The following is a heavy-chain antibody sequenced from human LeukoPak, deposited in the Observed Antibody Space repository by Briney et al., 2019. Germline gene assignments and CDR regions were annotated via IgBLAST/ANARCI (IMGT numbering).Heavy chain of an antibody. Sequence: SGPALVKPTQTLTLTCTFSGFSLSTSGMCVNWIRQPPGKALEGLARIDWDEDKYYSTSLKTRLTISKDTSKTQVVLTMTNMDPVDTATYYCARSYSGDFWSGYYTSYYYYYMDVWGKGTTVTVSS. D-gene: IGHD3-3*01. J-gene: IGHJ6*03. CDR2: IDWDEDK. V-gene: IGHV2-70*11. CDR1: GFSLSTSGMC. CDR3: ARSYSGDFWSGYYTSYYYYYMDV.